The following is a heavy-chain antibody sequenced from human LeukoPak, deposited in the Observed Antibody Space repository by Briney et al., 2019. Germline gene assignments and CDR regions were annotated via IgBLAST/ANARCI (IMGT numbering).Heavy chain of an antibody. Sequence: PGGSLRLSCAASGFTFNSYWMSWVRQAPGKGLEWVANIKQDGSEKYYVDSVKGRFAISRDNAKKLLYLQMNSLRAEDTAVYYCARGEWTSSSMDVWGKGTTVTVSS. CDR1: GFTFNSYW. CDR2: IKQDGSEK. J-gene: IGHJ6*03. CDR3: ARGEWTSSSMDV. V-gene: IGHV3-7*01. D-gene: IGHD6-6*01.